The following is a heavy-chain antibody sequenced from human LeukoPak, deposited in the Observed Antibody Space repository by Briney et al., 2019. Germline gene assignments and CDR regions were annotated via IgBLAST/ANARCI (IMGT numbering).Heavy chain of an antibody. CDR2: IYPGDSET. V-gene: IGHV5-51*01. Sequence: GESLKISCKGSGYSFSDYWIGWVRQMPGKGLEWMGIIYPGDSETRYSPSFQGQVTISADKSISTAYLQWNTLKASDTAMYYCALRYFDWCEDFWGQGTLVTVSS. CDR3: ALRYFDWCEDF. D-gene: IGHD3-9*01. J-gene: IGHJ4*02. CDR1: GYSFSDYW.